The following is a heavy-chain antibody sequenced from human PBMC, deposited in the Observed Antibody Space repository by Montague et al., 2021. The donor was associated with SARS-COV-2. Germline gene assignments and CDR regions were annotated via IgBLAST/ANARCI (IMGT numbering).Heavy chain of an antibody. V-gene: IGHV4-39*01. D-gene: IGHD6-19*01. CDR2: LFYSGSS. J-gene: IGHJ4*02. Sequence: SETLSLTCTVAGGSISSSNYYWGWIRQPPGKGLEWIGSLFYSGSSFYNPSLKSRVTISVDTSKNQFSLRLSSVTAADTAVYYCVAEWLAIYCFDFWGQGTLVTVSS. CDR1: GGSISSSNYY. CDR3: VAEWLAIYCFDF.